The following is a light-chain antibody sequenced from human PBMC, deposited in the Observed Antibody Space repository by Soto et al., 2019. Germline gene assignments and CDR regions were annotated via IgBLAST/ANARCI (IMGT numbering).Light chain of an antibody. V-gene: IGLV2-14*01. CDR3: SSYTSSSTVV. Sequence: SALTQPRSVSGSPGQSVTISCTGTSSDVGGYNYVSWYQQHPGKAPKVMIYDVSNRPSGVSNRFSGSKSGNTASLTISGLQAEDEADYYFSSYTSSSTVVFGGGTKLTVL. CDR2: DVS. CDR1: SSDVGGYNY. J-gene: IGLJ2*01.